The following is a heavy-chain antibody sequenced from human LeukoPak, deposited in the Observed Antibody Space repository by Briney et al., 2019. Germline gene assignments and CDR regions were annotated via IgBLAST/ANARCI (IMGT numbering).Heavy chain of an antibody. CDR1: GFTVSSNY. D-gene: IGHD1-26*01. CDR3: ARHLYSGSYYHFDY. V-gene: IGHV3-53*01. J-gene: IGHJ4*02. Sequence: GGSLRLSCAASGFTVSSNYMSWVRQAPGKGLEWVSVIYSGGSTYYADSVKGRFTISRDNSKNTLYLQMNSLRAEDTAVYYCARHLYSGSYYHFDYWGQGTVVTVSS. CDR2: IYSGGST.